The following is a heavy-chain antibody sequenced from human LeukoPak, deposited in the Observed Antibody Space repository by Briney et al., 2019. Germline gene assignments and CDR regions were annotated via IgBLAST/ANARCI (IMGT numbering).Heavy chain of an antibody. J-gene: IGHJ6*02. CDR2: ISWNSGSI. CDR3: AKDMVVRDLGYYYGMDV. Sequence: GGSLRLSCAASGFTFDDYAMHWVRQAPGKGLEWVSGISWNSGSIGYADSVKGRFTISRDNAKNSLYLQMNSLRAEDTALYYCAKDMVVRDLGYYYGMDVWGQGTTVTVSS. V-gene: IGHV3-9*01. CDR1: GFTFDDYA. D-gene: IGHD3-10*01.